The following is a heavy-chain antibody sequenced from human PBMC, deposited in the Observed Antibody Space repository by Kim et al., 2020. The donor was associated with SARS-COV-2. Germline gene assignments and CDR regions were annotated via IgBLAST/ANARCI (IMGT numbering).Heavy chain of an antibody. CDR3: ASAQGYGTGSYQSFDY. CDR1: GFIFSNYA. Sequence: GGSLRLSCAASGFIFSNYAIHWVRQAPGKGLEWVTVISYDARNKYYADSVKGRFTISRDNSRNTVYLQMNSLRAEDTAMYYCASAQGYGTGSYQSFDYWGQGTLVTVSS. CDR2: ISYDARNK. J-gene: IGHJ4*02. V-gene: IGHV3-30*04. D-gene: IGHD3-10*01.